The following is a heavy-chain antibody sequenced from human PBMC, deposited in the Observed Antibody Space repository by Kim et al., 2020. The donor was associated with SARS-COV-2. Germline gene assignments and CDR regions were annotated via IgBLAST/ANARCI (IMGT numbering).Heavy chain of an antibody. Sequence: SETLSLTCTVSGGSISSYYWSWIRQPAGKGLEWIGRIYTSGSTNYNPSLKSRVTMSVDTSKNQFSLKLSSVTAAHTAVYYCARDGDLSWYIPYFDYWGQGTLVTVSS. D-gene: IGHD6-13*01. CDR3: ARDGDLSWYIPYFDY. CDR2: IYTSGST. V-gene: IGHV4-4*07. J-gene: IGHJ4*02. CDR1: GGSISSYY.